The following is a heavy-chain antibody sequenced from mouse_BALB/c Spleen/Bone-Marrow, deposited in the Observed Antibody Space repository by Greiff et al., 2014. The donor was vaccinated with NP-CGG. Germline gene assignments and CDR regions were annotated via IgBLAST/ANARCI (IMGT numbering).Heavy chain of an antibody. J-gene: IGHJ4*01. CDR3: ARITTATGAMDY. CDR1: GFSLTSYG. V-gene: IGHV2-9*02. Sequence: VMLVESGPGLVAPSQSLSISCTVSGFSLTSYGVHWVRQPPGKGLEWLGVIWADGSTNYNSALMSRLSISKDNSKSQVFLKMNSLQTDDTAMYYCARITTATGAMDYWGQGTSVTVSP. D-gene: IGHD1-2*01. CDR2: IWADGST.